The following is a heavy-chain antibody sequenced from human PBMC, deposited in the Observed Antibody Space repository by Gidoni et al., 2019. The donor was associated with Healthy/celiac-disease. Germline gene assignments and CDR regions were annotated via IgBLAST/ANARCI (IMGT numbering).Heavy chain of an antibody. Sequence: VWVSRINSDGSSTSYADSVKGRFTISRDNAKNTLYLQMNSLRAEDTAVYYCARDGLLWFGELLYTPSPIDYYMDVWGKGTTVTVSS. CDR2: INSDGSST. CDR3: ARDGLLWFGELLYTPSPIDYYMDV. J-gene: IGHJ6*03. D-gene: IGHD3-10*01. V-gene: IGHV3-74*01.